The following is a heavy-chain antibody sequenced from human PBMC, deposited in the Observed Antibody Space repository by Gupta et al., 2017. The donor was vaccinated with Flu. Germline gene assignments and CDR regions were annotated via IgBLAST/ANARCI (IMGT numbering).Heavy chain of an antibody. V-gene: IGHV4-59*12. CDR2: LSFSGTI. CDR1: GDSISKYY. Sequence: QVRLQESGPGLVEPSETLSLTCIVSGDSISKYYWGWIRQSPGKGLEWIAYLSFSGTINYNPSLKDRVTISVEKFESQFALKVNSVTAADTAVYYCVSLGQDSSAYWGLGTLVTVSS. J-gene: IGHJ4*02. CDR3: VSLGQDSSAY. D-gene: IGHD3-22*01.